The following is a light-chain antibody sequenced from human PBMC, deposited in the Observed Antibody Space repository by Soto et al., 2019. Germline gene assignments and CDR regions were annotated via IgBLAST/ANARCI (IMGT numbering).Light chain of an antibody. V-gene: IGLV2-14*01. J-gene: IGLJ1*01. CDR3: SSYTSSSLYV. CDR2: DVS. Sequence: QSALTQPASVSGSPGQSITISCTGTSSDVGGYNYVSWYQQHPDKAPKLMIYDVSNRPSGVSNRFSGSKSGNTASLTISGLQAEDEADYYCSSYTSSSLYVFGTGTKLTV. CDR1: SSDVGGYNY.